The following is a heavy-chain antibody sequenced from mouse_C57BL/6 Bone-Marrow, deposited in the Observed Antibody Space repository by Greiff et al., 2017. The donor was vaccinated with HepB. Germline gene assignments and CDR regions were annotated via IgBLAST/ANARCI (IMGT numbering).Heavy chain of an antibody. CDR1: GFNIKDYY. CDR2: IDPEDGET. Sequence: VQLQQSGAELVKPGASVKLSCTASGFNIKDYYMHWVKQRTEQGLEWIGRIDPEDGETTYAPKFQGKATITADTSSNTAYLQLSSLTSEDTDDYYCARFDYGSSFYFDYWGQGTTLTVSS. J-gene: IGHJ2*01. CDR3: ARFDYGSSFYFDY. V-gene: IGHV14-2*01. D-gene: IGHD1-1*01.